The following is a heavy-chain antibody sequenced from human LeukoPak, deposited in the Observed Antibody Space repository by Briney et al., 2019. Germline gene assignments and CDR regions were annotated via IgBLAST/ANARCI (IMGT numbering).Heavy chain of an antibody. CDR1: GGSISSSSYY. CDR2: IYYSGST. J-gene: IGHJ4*02. Sequence: SETLSLTCTVSGGSISSSSYYWGWIRQPPGKGLEWIGSIYYSGSTYYNPSLKSRVTISVDTSKNQFSLKLSSVTAADTAVYYCARARERYGIALAGDFDYWGQGTLVTVSS. CDR3: ARARERYGIALAGDFDY. V-gene: IGHV4-39*07. D-gene: IGHD6-19*01.